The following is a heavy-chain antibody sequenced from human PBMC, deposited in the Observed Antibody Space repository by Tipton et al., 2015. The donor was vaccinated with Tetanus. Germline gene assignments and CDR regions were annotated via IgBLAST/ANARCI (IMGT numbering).Heavy chain of an antibody. CDR3: ARQRMHQTPRESGDDY. J-gene: IGHJ4*02. V-gene: IGHV4-61*08. D-gene: IGHD3-10*01. Sequence: TLSLTCTVSGGSLRSGDHYWSWIRQPPGKGLEWLAYISASGSTNSNYSLKSRITISRDTSKNQFSLKLASVTAADTAVYYCARQRMHQTPRESGDDYWGQGTLVTVSS. CDR2: ISASGST. CDR1: GGSLRSGDHY.